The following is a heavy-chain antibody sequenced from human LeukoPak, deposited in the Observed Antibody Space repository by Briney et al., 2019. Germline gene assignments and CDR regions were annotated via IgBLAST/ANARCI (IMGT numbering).Heavy chain of an antibody. CDR1: RFTFSSHA. CDR3: AKFTIFGVVTYFDY. J-gene: IGHJ4*02. Sequence: GGSLRLSCAASRFTFSSHAMSWVRQTPGKGLEWVSSISAGGGGTHYADSVKGRFTISRDNSKSTLYLQMNSLRAEDTAVYYCAKFTIFGVVTYFDYWGQGTLVTVSS. CDR2: ISAGGGGT. D-gene: IGHD3-3*01. V-gene: IGHV3-23*01.